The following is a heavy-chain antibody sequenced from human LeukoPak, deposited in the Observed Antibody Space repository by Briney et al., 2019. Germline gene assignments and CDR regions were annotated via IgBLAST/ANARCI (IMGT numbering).Heavy chain of an antibody. V-gene: IGHV4-34*01. CDR2: INHSGST. Sequence: SETLSLTCAVYGGSFSGYYWSWICQPPGKGLEWIGEINHSGSTNYNPSLKSRVTISVDTSKNQCSLKLSSVTAADTAVYYCAREGDYGDYVFGGQGTLVTVSS. CDR3: AREGDYGDYVF. CDR1: GGSFSGYY. J-gene: IGHJ4*02. D-gene: IGHD4-17*01.